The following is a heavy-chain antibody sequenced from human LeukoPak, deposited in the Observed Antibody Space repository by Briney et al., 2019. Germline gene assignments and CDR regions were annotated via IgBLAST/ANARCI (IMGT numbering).Heavy chain of an antibody. CDR1: GFTFSDYY. J-gene: IGHJ4*02. Sequence: GGSLRLSCAASGFTFSDYYMNWIRQAPGQGLEWVSYISSSGSTIYYADSVKGRFTISRDNAKNSLYLQMNSLRAEDTAVYYCARDYDSSGYYDPHWGQGTLVTVSS. D-gene: IGHD3-22*01. CDR2: ISSSGSTI. V-gene: IGHV3-11*04. CDR3: ARDYDSSGYYDPH.